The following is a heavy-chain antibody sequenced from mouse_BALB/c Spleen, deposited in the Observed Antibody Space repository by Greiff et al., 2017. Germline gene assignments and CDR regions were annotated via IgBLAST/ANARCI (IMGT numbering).Heavy chain of an antibody. V-gene: IGHV5-12-2*01. Sequence: EVQRVESGGGLVQPGGSLKLSCAASGFTFSSYTMSWVRQTPEKRLEWVAYISNGGGSTYYPDTVKGRFTISRDNAKNTLYLQMSSLKSEDTAMYYCARHGDCTYAMDYWGQGTSVTVSS. J-gene: IGHJ4*01. CDR1: GFTFSSYT. CDR3: ARHGDCTYAMDY. CDR2: ISNGGGST.